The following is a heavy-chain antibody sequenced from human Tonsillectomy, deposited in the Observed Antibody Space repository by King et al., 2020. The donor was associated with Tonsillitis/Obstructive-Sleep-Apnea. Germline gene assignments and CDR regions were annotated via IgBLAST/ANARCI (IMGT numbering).Heavy chain of an antibody. J-gene: IGHJ3*02. CDR3: ARRATTFDAFDI. D-gene: IGHD4-11*01. V-gene: IGHV3-48*01. CDR2: ISLTSSTI. Sequence: VQLVESGGGLVQPGGSLRLSCAGSGFNFSTHSMNWVRQAPGKGLEWVSYISLTSSTIYYAASVKGRFTISRDNAKNSLSLQMDSLGGEDTAVYFCARRATTFDAFDIWGQGTMVTVSS. CDR1: GFNFSTHS.